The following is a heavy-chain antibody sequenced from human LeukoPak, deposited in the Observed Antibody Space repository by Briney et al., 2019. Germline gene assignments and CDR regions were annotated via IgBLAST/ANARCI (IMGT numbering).Heavy chain of an antibody. CDR3: ARGGKAAAAHF. CDR1: GFTFSSYW. Sequence: PGVSLRLSCAASGFTFSSYWMHWVRQAPGKGLVWVSRINSDGSSTSYADSVKGRFTISRDNAKNTLYLQMNSLRAEDTAVYYCARGGKAAAAHFWGQGTLVTVSS. V-gene: IGHV3-74*01. J-gene: IGHJ4*02. D-gene: IGHD6-13*01. CDR2: INSDGSST.